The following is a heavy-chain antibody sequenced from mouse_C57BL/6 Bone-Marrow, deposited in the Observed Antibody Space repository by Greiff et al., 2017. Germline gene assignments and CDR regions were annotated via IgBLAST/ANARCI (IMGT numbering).Heavy chain of an antibody. Sequence: EVQLVESGGGLVQSGRSLRLSCATSGFTFSDFYMEWVRQAPGKGLEWIAASRNKANDYTTEYSASVKGRFIVSRDTSQSILYLQMNALRAEDTAIYYCARDADPYYGSSYNWYFDVWGTGTTVTVSS. J-gene: IGHJ1*03. V-gene: IGHV7-1*01. CDR2: SRNKANDYTT. D-gene: IGHD1-1*01. CDR1: GFTFSDFY. CDR3: ARDADPYYGSSYNWYFDV.